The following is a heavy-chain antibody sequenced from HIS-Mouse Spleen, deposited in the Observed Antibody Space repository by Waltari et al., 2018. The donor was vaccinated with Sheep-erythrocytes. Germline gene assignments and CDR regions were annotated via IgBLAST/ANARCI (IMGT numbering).Heavy chain of an antibody. CDR3: ARDSTSDVFDI. V-gene: IGHV3-21*01. Sequence: EVQLVESGGGLVKPGGSLRLSCAASGFTFSSYSMNWVRQAPGKGVEWVTSMSRSRSYIYYADSGKGRFTITRDNAKNSLYLQMNSLRAEDTAVYYCARDSTSDVFDIWGQGTMVTVSS. CDR2: MSRSRSYI. J-gene: IGHJ3*02. CDR1: GFTFSSYS. D-gene: IGHD6-6*01.